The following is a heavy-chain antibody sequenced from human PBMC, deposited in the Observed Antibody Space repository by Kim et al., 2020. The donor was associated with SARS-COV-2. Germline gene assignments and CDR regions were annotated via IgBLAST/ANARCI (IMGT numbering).Heavy chain of an antibody. D-gene: IGHD3-22*01. V-gene: IGHV3-43*01. Sequence: YADSLKGRFTMSRHNSKNSLYLQMNSLRTEDTALYYCGKDYYDSSGYFDYWGQGTLVTVAS. J-gene: IGHJ4*02. CDR3: GKDYYDSSGYFDY.